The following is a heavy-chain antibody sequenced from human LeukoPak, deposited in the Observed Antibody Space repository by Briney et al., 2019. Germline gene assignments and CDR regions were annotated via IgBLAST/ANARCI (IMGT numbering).Heavy chain of an antibody. CDR3: ARVGYCSSTSCPFDY. V-gene: IGHV3-33*01. Sequence: GGSLRLSCAASGFTFSSYGMHWVRQAPGKGLEWVAVIWYDGSNKYYAGSVKGRFTISRDNSKNTLYLQMNSLRAEDTAVYYCARVGYCSSTSCPFDYWGQGTLVTVSS. CDR1: GFTFSSYG. J-gene: IGHJ4*02. D-gene: IGHD2-2*03. CDR2: IWYDGSNK.